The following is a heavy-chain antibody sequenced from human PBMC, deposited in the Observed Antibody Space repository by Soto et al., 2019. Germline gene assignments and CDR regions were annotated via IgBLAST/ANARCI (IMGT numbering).Heavy chain of an antibody. CDR1: GYTFTSYA. D-gene: IGHD3-22*01. CDR3: ARGSGYYYWDDY. Sequence: QVQLVQSGAEEKKPGASVKVSCKASGYTFTSYAMNWVRQAPGKRLEWMGWINAGNGNTKYSQKFQGRVTITRDTSARTAYMELSSLRSEDTAVYYCARGSGYYYWDDYWGQGTLVTVSS. J-gene: IGHJ4*02. V-gene: IGHV1-3*05. CDR2: INAGNGNT.